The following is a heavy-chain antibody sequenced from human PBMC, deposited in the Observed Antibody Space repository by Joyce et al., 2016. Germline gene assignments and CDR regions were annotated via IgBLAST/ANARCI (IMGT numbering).Heavy chain of an antibody. CDR2: ITFDGSKK. CDR1: EFSFSRYG. D-gene: IGHD3-10*01. CDR3: AIEEAYGSGSYGPLIFDP. J-gene: IGHJ5*02. V-gene: IGHV3-30*03. Sequence: QVQLVESGGGVVQRGGSLRLSCAAAEFSFSRYGMNWVRQATGQGLGWVAVITFDGSKKYYSDSVKDRFVISRDNSENTLYLQMRSLRVEDTAVYYCAIEEAYGSGSYGPLIFDPWGQGTLVTVSS.